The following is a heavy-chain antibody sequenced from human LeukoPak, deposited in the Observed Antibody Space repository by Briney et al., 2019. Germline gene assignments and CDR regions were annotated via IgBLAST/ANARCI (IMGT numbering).Heavy chain of an antibody. CDR2: ISAYNGNT. CDR3: ARVLGGWFGELTFDY. CDR1: GYTFTSYG. V-gene: IGHV1-18*04. D-gene: IGHD3-10*01. Sequence: ASVKVSCKASGYTFTSYGISWVRQAPGQGLEWMGWISAYNGNTNYAQNVQGRVTMTTDTSTSTAYMELRSLRSDDTAVYYCARVLGGWFGELTFDYWGQGTLVTVSS. J-gene: IGHJ4*02.